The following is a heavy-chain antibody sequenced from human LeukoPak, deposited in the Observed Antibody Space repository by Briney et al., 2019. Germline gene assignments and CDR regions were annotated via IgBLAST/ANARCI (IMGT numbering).Heavy chain of an antibody. CDR1: GFPFGSYA. D-gene: IGHD3-16*01. Sequence: GGSLLLSCAAAGFPFGSYAMSGGRPARGKGVEGVSAISGSGGSTYYADSEKGRFTISRDNSKNTLYLQMNSLRSEDTAVYYCAKSYPVTTFGHSEGMDVWGQGTTVTVSS. CDR2: ISGSGGST. CDR3: AKSYPVTTFGHSEGMDV. J-gene: IGHJ6*02. V-gene: IGHV3-23*01.